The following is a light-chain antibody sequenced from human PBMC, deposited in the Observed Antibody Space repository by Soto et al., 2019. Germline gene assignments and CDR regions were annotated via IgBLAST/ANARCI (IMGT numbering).Light chain of an antibody. J-gene: IGKJ5*01. CDR2: AAS. CDR3: QQICSTPYT. Sequence: SPSSLAATVKDTVTITCRASQSISSYLNWYQQKPGKAPKLLIYAASSLQSGVPSRFSGSGSGTDFTLTISSLQPEDFATYYCQQICSTPYTFGQGTRLEIK. V-gene: IGKV1-39*01. CDR1: QSISSY.